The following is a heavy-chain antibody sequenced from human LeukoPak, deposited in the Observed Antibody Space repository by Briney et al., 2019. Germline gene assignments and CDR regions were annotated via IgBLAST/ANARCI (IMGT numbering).Heavy chain of an antibody. CDR1: GNIFTYFW. Sequence: SLKISCKASGNIFTYFWIGWVRETAGKGLEWMGIIYPYDSETRYSPSFQGQVTISADKSISTAYLQWSSLKASDTAMYYCARHIGYSAWNPDYWGQGTLVTVSS. CDR3: ARHIGYSAWNPDY. V-gene: IGHV5-51*01. J-gene: IGHJ4*02. D-gene: IGHD5-18*01. CDR2: IYPYDSET.